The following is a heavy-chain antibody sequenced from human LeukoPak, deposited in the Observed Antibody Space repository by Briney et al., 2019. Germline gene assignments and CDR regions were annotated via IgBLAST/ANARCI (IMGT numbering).Heavy chain of an antibody. J-gene: IGHJ2*01. V-gene: IGHV4-59*08. D-gene: IGHD1-26*01. CDR1: GGSISSYY. Sequence: SETLSLTCTVSGGSISSYYWSWIRQPPGKGLEWIGYIYYNGSTNYNPSLKSRVTISVDTSKNQFSLKLSSVTAADTAVYYCARGPHNSRLWDYWYFDLWGRGTLVTVSS. CDR2: IYYNGST. CDR3: ARGPHNSRLWDYWYFDL.